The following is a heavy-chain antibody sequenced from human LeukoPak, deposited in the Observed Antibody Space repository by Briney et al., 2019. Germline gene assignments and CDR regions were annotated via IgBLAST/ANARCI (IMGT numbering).Heavy chain of an antibody. D-gene: IGHD3-3*01. Sequence: GGSLRLSCAASGFTFSSYAMSWVRQAPGKGLEWVSAISGSGGSTYYADSVKGRFTISRDNAKNTLYLQMNSLRAEDTAVYYCAREGGDYYDFWSGSSINQHFDYWGQGTLVTVSS. CDR2: ISGSGGST. CDR3: AREGGDYYDFWSGSSINQHFDY. V-gene: IGHV3-23*01. J-gene: IGHJ4*02. CDR1: GFTFSSYA.